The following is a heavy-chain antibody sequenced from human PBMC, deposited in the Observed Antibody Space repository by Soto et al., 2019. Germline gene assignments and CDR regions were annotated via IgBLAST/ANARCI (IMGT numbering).Heavy chain of an antibody. CDR2: INESGTT. Sequence: SETLSLTCAVSAGSFRGYYWSWIRQPPGKGLEWIGEINESGTTNYNPSVTVRVTVSVDTSKNRFSLRLSSVTAADTAVYFCARGPAYDGSGYLRYWGQGTLVTVSS. D-gene: IGHD3-22*01. CDR3: ARGPAYDGSGYLRY. CDR1: AGSFRGYY. J-gene: IGHJ4*02. V-gene: IGHV4-34*01.